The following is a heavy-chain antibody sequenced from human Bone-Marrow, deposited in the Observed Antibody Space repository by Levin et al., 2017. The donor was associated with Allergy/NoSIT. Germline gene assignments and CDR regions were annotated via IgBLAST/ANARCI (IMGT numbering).Heavy chain of an antibody. CDR2: INHSGST. J-gene: IGHJ4*02. Sequence: SETLSLTCAVYGGSFSGYYWSWIRQPPGKGLEWIGEINHSGSTNYNPSLKSRVTISVDTSKNQFSLKLSSVTAADTAVYYCARRLSGGGVVAVDYFDYWGQGTLVTVSS. CDR1: GGSFSGYY. CDR3: ARRLSGGGVVAVDYFDY. V-gene: IGHV4-34*01. D-gene: IGHD2-15*01.